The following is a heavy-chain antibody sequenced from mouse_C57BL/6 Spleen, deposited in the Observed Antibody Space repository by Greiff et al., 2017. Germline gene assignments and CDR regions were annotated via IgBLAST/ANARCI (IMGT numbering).Heavy chain of an antibody. CDR1: GFTFNTYA. CDR2: IRSKSSNYAT. J-gene: IGHJ1*03. V-gene: IGHV10-3*01. CDR3: GRNGGSLGYFDV. D-gene: IGHD1-1*01. Sequence: GGGLVQPKGSLKLSCAASGFTFNTYAMHWVRQAPGKGLEWVARIRSKSSNYATYYADSVKDRFTISRDDSQSMLYLQMNNLKTEDTAMYYCGRNGGSLGYFDVWGTGTTVTVSS.